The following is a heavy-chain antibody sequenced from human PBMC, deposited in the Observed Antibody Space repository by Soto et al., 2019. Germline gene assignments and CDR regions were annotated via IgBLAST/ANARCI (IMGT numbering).Heavy chain of an antibody. D-gene: IGHD6-13*01. Sequence: QLQLQESGPGLVKPSETLSLTCTVSGGSISSSSFHWGWIRQPPGKGLEWLGRIYYSGSTYYSPSLKSRVTISVDTSKNHFSQKLSSVTAADTAVYYCARRERAAGTDWWFDPWGQGTLVTVSS. CDR2: IYYSGST. CDR1: GGSISSSSFH. J-gene: IGHJ5*02. CDR3: ARRERAAGTDWWFDP. V-gene: IGHV4-39*02.